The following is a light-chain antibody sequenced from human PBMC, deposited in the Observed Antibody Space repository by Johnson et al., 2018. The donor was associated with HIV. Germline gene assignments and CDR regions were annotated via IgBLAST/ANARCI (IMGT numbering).Light chain of an antibody. V-gene: IGLV1-51*01. CDR2: DNN. CDR3: GTWDSSLSEGV. Sequence: QSVLTQPPSVSAAPGQKVTISCSGSSSNIGRNYVSWYQQLPGTAHKLLIFDNNKRPSGIPDRFSASKSGTSATLGITGLQTGDEAGYSCGTWDSSLSEGVFGTGTKVTVL. CDR1: SSNIGRNY. J-gene: IGLJ1*01.